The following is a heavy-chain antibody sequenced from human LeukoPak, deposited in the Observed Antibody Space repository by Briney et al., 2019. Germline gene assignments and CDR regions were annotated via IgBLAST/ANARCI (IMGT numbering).Heavy chain of an antibody. Sequence: VASVKVSCKASGYTFTGYYMHWVRQAPGQGLEWMGWINPNSGGTNYAQKFQGRVTMTRDTSISTAYMELSRLRSDDTAVYYCARLRAWFGSTSGMDVWGKGTTVTISS. D-gene: IGHD3-10*01. V-gene: IGHV1-2*02. CDR2: INPNSGGT. CDR3: ARLRAWFGSTSGMDV. CDR1: GYTFTGYY. J-gene: IGHJ6*03.